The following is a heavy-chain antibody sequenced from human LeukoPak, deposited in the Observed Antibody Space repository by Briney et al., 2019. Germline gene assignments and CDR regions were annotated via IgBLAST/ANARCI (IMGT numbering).Heavy chain of an antibody. CDR2: ISGSGGST. J-gene: IGHJ4*01. CDR3: ARRAGAYSHPYDY. CDR1: GFTFTSYS. Sequence: GGSLRLSCAASGFTFTSYSMNWVRQAPGKGLEWVSAISGSGGSTYYADFVKGRFTISRDNSKNTLYLQMNSLRAEDTAVYYCARRAGAYSHPYDYWGHGTLVTVSS. V-gene: IGHV3-23*01. D-gene: IGHD4/OR15-4a*01.